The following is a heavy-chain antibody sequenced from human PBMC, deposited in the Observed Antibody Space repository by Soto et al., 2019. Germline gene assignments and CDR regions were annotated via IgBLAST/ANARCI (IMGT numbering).Heavy chain of an antibody. CDR1: GFDFSNYG. CDR2: ISGTAHAS. Sequence: EVQLLESGGGLVQPGGSLRISCAASGFDFSNYGMSWVRQAPGKGLECVSAISGTAHASYYAASVKGRFTISRDNSKNTLYLHMNSLRVEDTAVYFCVKDAPQPFSDWGQGTLVTVSS. CDR3: VKDAPQPFSD. D-gene: IGHD3-3*02. V-gene: IGHV3-23*01. J-gene: IGHJ4*02.